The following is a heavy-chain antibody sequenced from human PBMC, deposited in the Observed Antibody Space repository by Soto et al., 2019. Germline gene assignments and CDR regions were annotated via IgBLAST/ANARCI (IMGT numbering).Heavy chain of an antibody. Sequence: SETLSLTCTVSGGSISSYYWSWIRQPPGKGLEWIGYIYYSGSTNYNPSLKSRVTISVDTSKNQFSLKLSSVTAADTAVYYCASSVVVVAASPAYFDYWGQGTLVTVSS. CDR2: IYYSGST. D-gene: IGHD2-15*01. CDR3: ASSVVVVAASPAYFDY. V-gene: IGHV4-59*08. CDR1: GGSISSYY. J-gene: IGHJ4*02.